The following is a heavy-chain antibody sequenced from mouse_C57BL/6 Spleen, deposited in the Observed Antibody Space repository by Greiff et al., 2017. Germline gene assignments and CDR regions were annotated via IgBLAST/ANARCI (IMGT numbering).Heavy chain of an antibody. CDR3: ARPGDYYAMDY. J-gene: IGHJ4*01. CDR2: ISDGGSYT. CDR1: GFTFSSYA. Sequence: EVKLVESGGGLVKPGGSLKLSCAASGFTFSSYAMSWVRQTPEKRLEWVATISDGGSYTYYPDNVKGRFTISRDNAKNNLYLQMSHLKSEDTAMYYCARPGDYYAMDYWGQGTSVTVSS. D-gene: IGHD4-1*01. V-gene: IGHV5-4*03.